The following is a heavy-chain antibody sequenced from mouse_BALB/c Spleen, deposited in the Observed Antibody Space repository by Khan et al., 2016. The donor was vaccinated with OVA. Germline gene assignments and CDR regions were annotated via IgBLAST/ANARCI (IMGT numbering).Heavy chain of an antibody. D-gene: IGHD2-1*01. Sequence: EVQLQESGPDLVKPSQSLSLTCTVTGYSITSGYSWHWIRQFPGNKLEWMAYIYFSGSINYNPSLKSRSSVTRATSQNQFCLQLNSVTTKDTSTYYCARDGNYMDDWGQGTSVTVSS. CDR2: IYFSGSI. J-gene: IGHJ4*01. CDR1: GYSITSGYS. V-gene: IGHV3-1*02. CDR3: ARDGNYMDD.